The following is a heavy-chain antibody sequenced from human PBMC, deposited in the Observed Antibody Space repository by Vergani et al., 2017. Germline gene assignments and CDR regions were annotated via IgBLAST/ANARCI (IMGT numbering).Heavy chain of an antibody. CDR3: VRQGYAYGYFDS. J-gene: IGHJ4*01. D-gene: IGHD5-18*01. CDR2: IYYNGNT. Sequence: QVQLQESGPGLVKPSQTLSLTCTVSGGSISSGGYYWSWIRQHPGKGLEFIGLIYYNGNTYYDPSLKSRVTMSVDTSKNQFSLKLTSVTAADTSVYYCVRQGYAYGYFDSWGHGILVTVSS. V-gene: IGHV4-39*01. CDR1: GGSISSGGYY.